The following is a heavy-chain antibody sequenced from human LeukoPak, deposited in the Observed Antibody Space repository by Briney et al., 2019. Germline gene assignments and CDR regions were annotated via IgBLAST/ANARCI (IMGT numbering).Heavy chain of an antibody. CDR3: ARVRYGDYRDYYYYYMDV. CDR2: IYSGGST. V-gene: IGHV3-53*01. J-gene: IGHJ6*03. D-gene: IGHD4-17*01. Sequence: PGGSLRLSCAASGFTVSSNYMSWVRQAPGKGLEWVSVIYSGGSTYYADSVKGRFTISRDNSKNTLYLQMNSLRAEDTAVYYCARVRYGDYRDYYYYYMDVWGKGTTVTVSS. CDR1: GFTVSSNY.